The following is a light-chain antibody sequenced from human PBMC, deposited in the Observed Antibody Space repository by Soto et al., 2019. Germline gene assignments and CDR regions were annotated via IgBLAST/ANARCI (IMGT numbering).Light chain of an antibody. CDR2: LGS. J-gene: IGKJ1*01. CDR1: QSLLQSNGNHY. Sequence: DIVLTQSPLSLPVTPGEPASISCRSSQSLLQSNGNHYLDWYLQKPGQSPQVLIYLGSNRASGVPGRFSGSGSGTDFTLKISRVEAEDVGVYYCMQALHTPWTFGQGTKVEIK. CDR3: MQALHTPWT. V-gene: IGKV2-28*01.